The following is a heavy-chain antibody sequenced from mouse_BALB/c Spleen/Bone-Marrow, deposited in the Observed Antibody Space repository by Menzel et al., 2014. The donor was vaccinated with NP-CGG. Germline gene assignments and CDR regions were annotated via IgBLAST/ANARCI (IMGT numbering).Heavy chain of an antibody. D-gene: IGHD2-12*01. J-gene: IGHJ2*01. V-gene: IGHV5-6-3*01. Sequence: EVKLMESGGGLVQPGGSLKLSCAASGTTFSNYGMSWIRQTPDKRLELVATINGNGGSSYYPDSVKGRFTISRDNAKNTLYLQMSSLKSEDTAMYYCARVAYYNVYFDYWGQGTTLTVSS. CDR2: INGNGGSS. CDR1: GTTFSNYG. CDR3: ARVAYYNVYFDY.